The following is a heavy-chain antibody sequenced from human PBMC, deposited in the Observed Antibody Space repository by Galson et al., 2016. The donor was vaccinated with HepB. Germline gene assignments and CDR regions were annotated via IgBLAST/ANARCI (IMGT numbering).Heavy chain of an antibody. CDR1: GDSVSSTSAT. J-gene: IGHJ4*02. D-gene: IGHD3-10*01. V-gene: IGHV6-1*01. CDR2: TYYRSKWST. CDR3: ARVGELPFSSPHFSFDN. Sequence: CAISGDSVSSTSATWNWIRQSPSRGLEWLGRTYYRSKWSTDFALFPGSRIAINADTSRNQFTLQLNSVTPEDTAVYYCARVGELPFSSPHFSFDNWGQGIRVTVSS.